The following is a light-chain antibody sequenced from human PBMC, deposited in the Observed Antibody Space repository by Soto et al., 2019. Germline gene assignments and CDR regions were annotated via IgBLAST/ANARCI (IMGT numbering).Light chain of an antibody. V-gene: IGKV1-5*03. CDR3: QQYYIDAT. Sequence: DIQMTQSPSTLSASVGDRVTITCRASQTITNDLTWYQQRPGKAPKLLIYRSSILQKGVPSRFSGRGSGTEFTLTLSSLQPDDFATYYCQQYYIDATFGQGTRVEI. J-gene: IGKJ1*01. CDR1: QTITND. CDR2: RSS.